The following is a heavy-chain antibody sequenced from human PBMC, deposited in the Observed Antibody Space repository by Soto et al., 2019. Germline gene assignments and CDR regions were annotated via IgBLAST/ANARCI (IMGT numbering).Heavy chain of an antibody. CDR1: GASISGGDHY. CDR3: ARSGRSLLDH. D-gene: IGHD1-26*01. Sequence: QVQLQESGPGLVKPSQTLSLTCTVSGASISGGDHYWSWVRQPPGKGLEWIGHLSYTGNSYNPYSNQSLQSRPTMSLDTSKNQFSLNMTSVTAVDTAVYFFARSGRSLLDHWGQGALVSFSS. J-gene: IGHJ4*02. CDR2: LSYTGNSYNP. V-gene: IGHV4-30-4*01.